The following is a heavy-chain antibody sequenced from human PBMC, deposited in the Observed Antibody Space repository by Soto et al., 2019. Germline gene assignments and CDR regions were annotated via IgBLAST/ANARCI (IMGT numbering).Heavy chain of an antibody. V-gene: IGHV1-46*03. CDR2: INPSGGST. J-gene: IGHJ4*02. CDR1: GYTFTSYY. CDR3: ARDDGFRTYYDFWSGYSTGFDY. Sequence: GASVKVSCKASGYTFTSYYMHWVRQAPGQGLEWMGIINPSGGSTSYAQKFQGRVTMTRDTSTSTVYMELSSLRSEDTAVYYCARDDGFRTYYDFWSGYSTGFDYWGQGTLVTVSS. D-gene: IGHD3-3*01.